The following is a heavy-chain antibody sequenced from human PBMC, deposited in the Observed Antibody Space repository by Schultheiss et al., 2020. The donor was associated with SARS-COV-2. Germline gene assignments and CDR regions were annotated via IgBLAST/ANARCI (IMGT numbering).Heavy chain of an antibody. CDR3: TIYYSSSTYSFGY. CDR2: VRSKANNYAT. V-gene: IGHV3-73*01. J-gene: IGHJ4*02. Sequence: GGSLRLSCAASGFTFSGSAMHWVRQASGKGLEWVGRVRSKANNYATDYAASVRDRFIISRDDSKNTAYLQMNSLKTEDTDVFYCTIYYSSSTYSFGYWGRGALGTVSS. D-gene: IGHD6-6*01. CDR1: GFTFSGSA.